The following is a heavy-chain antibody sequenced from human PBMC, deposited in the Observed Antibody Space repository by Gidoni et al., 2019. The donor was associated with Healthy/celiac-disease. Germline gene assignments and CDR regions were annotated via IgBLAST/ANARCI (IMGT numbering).Heavy chain of an antibody. CDR1: GGSISSSSYY. CDR2: IYYSGST. V-gene: IGHV4-39*01. CDR3: ARRTYCSGGSCYWFDP. Sequence: QLQLQESGPGLVKPSETLSLTCTVSGGSISSSSYYWVWIRQPPGKGLEWIGSIYYSGSTYYNPSLKSRVTISVDTSKNQFSLKLSSVTAADTAVYYGARRTYCSGGSCYWFDPWGQGTLVTVSS. J-gene: IGHJ5*02. D-gene: IGHD2-15*01.